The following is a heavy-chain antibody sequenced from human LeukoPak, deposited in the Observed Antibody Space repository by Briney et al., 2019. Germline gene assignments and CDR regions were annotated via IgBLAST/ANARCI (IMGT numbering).Heavy chain of an antibody. CDR2: ISRSSTYI. D-gene: IGHD2-8*01. CDR3: ARDRDMVLPPAGLDV. Sequence: GGSLRLSCAASGFIFSSYSINWVRQAPGKGLEWVSFISRSSTYIYYADWVKGRFTISRGNAKNSLYLQMNSLRAEDTAVYYCARDRDMVLPPAGLDVWGRGATVTVSS. J-gene: IGHJ6*04. CDR1: GFIFSSYS. V-gene: IGHV3-21*01.